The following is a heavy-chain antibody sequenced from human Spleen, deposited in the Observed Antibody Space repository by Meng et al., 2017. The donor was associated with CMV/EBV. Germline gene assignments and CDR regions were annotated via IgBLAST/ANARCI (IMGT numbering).Heavy chain of an antibody. CDR2: IRYDGSIT. J-gene: IGHJ5*02. CDR1: GFTFSSYG. D-gene: IGHD2-8*01. CDR3: ARHPLYCTNAVCINWFDP. Sequence: GESLKISCAASGFTFSSYGMHWVRQAPGKGLEWVSFIRYDGSITSYAASVKGRFSISRDKNTLYLQMDSLRPDDSAVYYCARHPLYCTNAVCINWFDPWGQGTLVTVSS. V-gene: IGHV3-30*02.